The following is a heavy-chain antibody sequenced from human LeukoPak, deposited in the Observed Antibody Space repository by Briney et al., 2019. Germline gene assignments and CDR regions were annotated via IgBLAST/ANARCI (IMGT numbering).Heavy chain of an antibody. CDR2: TYYRSKVYN. V-gene: IGHV6-1*01. CDR3: ARDTYYDYVWGSYRYRYFDY. J-gene: IGHJ4*02. Sequence: SQTLSLTCAISGDIVSSNSAAWNWIRQSPSRGLEWLGRTYYRSKVYNDYAVSVKSRITMNPDTSKNQFSLQLNSVTPEDTAVYYCARDTYYDYVWGSYRYRYFDYWGQGTLVTVSS. CDR1: GDIVSSNSAA. D-gene: IGHD3-16*02.